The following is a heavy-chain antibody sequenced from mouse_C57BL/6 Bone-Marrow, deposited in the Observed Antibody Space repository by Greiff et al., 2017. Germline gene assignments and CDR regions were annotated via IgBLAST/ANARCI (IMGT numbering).Heavy chain of an antibody. CDR2: IYPGSGST. CDR1: GYTFTSYW. J-gene: IGHJ4*01. CDR3: ARGDGYYVYYAMDY. Sequence: QVQLQQSGAELVKPGASVKMSCKASGYTFTSYWITWVKQRPGQGLEWIGDIYPGSGSTNYNEKFKSKATLTVDTSSSTAYMQLSSLTSEDSAVYYCARGDGYYVYYAMDYWGQGTSVTVSS. V-gene: IGHV1-55*01. D-gene: IGHD2-3*01.